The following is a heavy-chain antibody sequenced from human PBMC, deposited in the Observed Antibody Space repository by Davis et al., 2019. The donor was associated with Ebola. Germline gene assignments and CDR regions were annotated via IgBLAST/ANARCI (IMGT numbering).Heavy chain of an antibody. CDR2: FYSGGST. CDR3: AGGESGWDASDI. Sequence: GESLKISCAASGFTVSSNYMSWVRQAPGKGLEWVSVFYSGGSTYYADSVKGRFTISRDNSKNTLYLQMNSLRAEDTAVYYCAGGESGWDASDIWGRGTMVTVSS. V-gene: IGHV3-66*01. J-gene: IGHJ3*02. D-gene: IGHD6-19*01. CDR1: GFTVSSNY.